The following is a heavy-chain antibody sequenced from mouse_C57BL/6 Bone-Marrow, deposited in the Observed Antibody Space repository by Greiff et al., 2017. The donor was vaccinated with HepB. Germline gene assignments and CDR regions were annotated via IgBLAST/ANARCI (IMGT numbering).Heavy chain of an antibody. D-gene: IGHD2-1*01. Sequence: LVEPGASVKISCNASGYAFSSYWMNWVKQRPGKGLEWIGQIYPGDGDTNYNGKFKGKATLTADKSSSTAYMQLSSLTSEDSAVYFCARKDYYGNPFAYWGQGTLVTVSA. CDR1: GYAFSSYW. J-gene: IGHJ3*01. CDR3: ARKDYYGNPFAY. V-gene: IGHV1-80*01. CDR2: IYPGDGDT.